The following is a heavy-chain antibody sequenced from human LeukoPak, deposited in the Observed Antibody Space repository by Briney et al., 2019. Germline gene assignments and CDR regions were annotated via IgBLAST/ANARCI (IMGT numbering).Heavy chain of an antibody. Sequence: PGGSLRLSCAASGFTFSSYAMSWVRQAPGKGLEWVAVISYDGSNKYYADSVKGRFTISRDNSKNTLYLQMNSLRAEDTAVYYCARGYGSGSYLDYWGQGTLVTVSS. D-gene: IGHD3-10*01. CDR3: ARGYGSGSYLDY. J-gene: IGHJ4*02. CDR1: GFTFSSYA. CDR2: ISYDGSNK. V-gene: IGHV3-30*04.